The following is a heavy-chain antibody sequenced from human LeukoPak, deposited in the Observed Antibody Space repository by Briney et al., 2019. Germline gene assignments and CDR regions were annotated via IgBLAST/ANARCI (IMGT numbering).Heavy chain of an antibody. CDR3: ARDGGYSYGSVASDY. V-gene: IGHV3-53*01. D-gene: IGHD5-18*01. J-gene: IGHJ4*02. CDR2: IYGGGST. Sequence: GGSLRLSCTASGFTVSSNYMSWVRQAPGKGLEWVSVIYGGGSTYYADSVKGRFTISRDNSKNTLYLQMNSLRAEDTAVYYCARDGGYSYGSVASDYWGQGTLVTVSS. CDR1: GFTVSSNY.